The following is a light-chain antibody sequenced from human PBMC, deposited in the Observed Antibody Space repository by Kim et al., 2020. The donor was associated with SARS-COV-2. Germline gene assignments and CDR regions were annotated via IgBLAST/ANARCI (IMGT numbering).Light chain of an antibody. CDR2: GAS. CDR1: QTVSTNY. J-gene: IGKJ1*01. V-gene: IGKV3-20*01. CDR3: QRYGRSPL. Sequence: EIVLTQSPGTLSLSPGERATLSCRASQTVSTNYLAWYQQKPGQAPRLLIYGASSRATGIPDRFSGSGSGTDFTLTISRLEPEDFAVYYCQRYGRSPLFGQGTKV.